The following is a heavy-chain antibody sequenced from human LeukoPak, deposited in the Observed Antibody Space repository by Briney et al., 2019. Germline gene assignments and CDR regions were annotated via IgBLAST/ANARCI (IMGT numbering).Heavy chain of an antibody. J-gene: IGHJ4*02. Sequence: SETLSLTCTVSGGSISSYYWSWIRQPPGKGLEWIGYIYYSGSTNYNPSLKSRVTISVDTSKNQFSLKLSSVTAADTAVYYCARVPYYDSSGYQDYWGQGTLVTVSS. CDR3: ARVPYYDSSGYQDY. V-gene: IGHV4-59*01. CDR1: GGSISSYY. CDR2: IYYSGST. D-gene: IGHD3-22*01.